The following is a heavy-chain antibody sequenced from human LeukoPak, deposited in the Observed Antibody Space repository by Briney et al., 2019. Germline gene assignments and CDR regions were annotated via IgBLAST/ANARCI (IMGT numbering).Heavy chain of an antibody. CDR1: VRSTTIRSYS. Sequence: TPSLTCTAPVRSTTIRSYSSGWIRHPPTKGLEWIGSIYYSGSTYYNPSLKRRVTLSVATAKNQFSLKLSSVTAADTAVYYCARTEWGAFDSWRQGTLATVSS. CDR2: IYYSGST. J-gene: IGHJ4*02. V-gene: IGHV4-39*01. CDR3: ARTEWGAFDS. D-gene: IGHD1-26*01.